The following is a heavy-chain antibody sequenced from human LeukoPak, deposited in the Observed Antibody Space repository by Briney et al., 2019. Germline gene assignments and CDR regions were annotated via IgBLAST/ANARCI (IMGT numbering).Heavy chain of an antibody. J-gene: IGHJ3*02. CDR3: TRLLDGDYDAFDI. CDR2: INPNSGGT. V-gene: IGHV1-2*02. CDR1: GYTFTGYY. D-gene: IGHD4-17*01. Sequence: ASVKVSCKASGYTFTGYYMHWVRQAPGQGLEWMGWINPNSGGTNYAQKFQGRVTMATDTSTSTAYMELRSLRSDDTAVYYCTRLLDGDYDAFDIWGQGTMVTVSS.